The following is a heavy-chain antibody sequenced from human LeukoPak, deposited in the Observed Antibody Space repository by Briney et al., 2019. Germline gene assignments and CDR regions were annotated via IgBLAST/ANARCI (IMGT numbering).Heavy chain of an antibody. J-gene: IGHJ3*02. Sequence: PGGSLRLSCAASGFTFSSYGMSWVRQAPGKGLEWVSSISSSSGYIYYADSVKGRFTISRDNAKNSLYLQMNSLRAEDTAVYYCARMGGDDAFDIWGQGTMVTVSS. V-gene: IGHV3-21*01. CDR2: ISSSSGYI. CDR3: ARMGGDDAFDI. D-gene: IGHD3-16*01. CDR1: GFTFSSYG.